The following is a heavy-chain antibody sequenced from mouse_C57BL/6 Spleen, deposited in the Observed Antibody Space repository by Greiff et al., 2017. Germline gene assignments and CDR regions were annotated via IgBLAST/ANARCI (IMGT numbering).Heavy chain of an antibody. CDR1: GYTFTSYW. D-gene: IGHD2-2*01. CDR2: IDPSDSET. Sequence: QVQLQQSGAELVRPGSSVKLSCKASGYTFTSYWMHWVKQRPIQGLEWIGNIDPSDSETHYNQKFKDKATLTVDKSSSTAYMQLSSLTSEDSAVYYCARGGYYGYDTSYFDVWGTGTTVTVSS. V-gene: IGHV1-52*01. CDR3: ARGGYYGYDTSYFDV. J-gene: IGHJ1*03.